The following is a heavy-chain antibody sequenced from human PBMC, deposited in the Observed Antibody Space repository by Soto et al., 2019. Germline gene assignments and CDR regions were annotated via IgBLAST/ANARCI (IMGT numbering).Heavy chain of an antibody. V-gene: IGHV3-23*01. CDR3: AKDWRISIRSGYNNFLDY. CDR1: GFTFSRYA. J-gene: IGHJ4*02. D-gene: IGHD3-22*01. Sequence: EVQLLESGGGLVQPGGSLRLSCEASGFTFSRYAMYWVRQAPGKGLEWVSGISGSGESTYYTDSVKGRFSISRDNSKNTLYVQMNGLRAEDTAVYYCAKDWRISIRSGYNNFLDYWGQGTLVTVSS. CDR2: ISGSGEST.